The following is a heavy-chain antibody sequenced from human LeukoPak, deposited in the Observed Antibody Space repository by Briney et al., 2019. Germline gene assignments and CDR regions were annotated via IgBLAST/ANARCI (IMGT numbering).Heavy chain of an antibody. CDR1: GFTFSSYA. CDR3: AKPVSPEIDAFDI. CDR2: ISGSGGST. J-gene: IGHJ3*02. V-gene: IGHV3-23*01. D-gene: IGHD5-24*01. Sequence: GGSLRLSCAASGFTFSSYAMSWVRQAPGQGLEWVSAISGSGGSTYYADSVKGRFTISRDNSKNTLYLQMNSLRAEDTAVYYCAKPVSPEIDAFDIWGQGTMVTVSS.